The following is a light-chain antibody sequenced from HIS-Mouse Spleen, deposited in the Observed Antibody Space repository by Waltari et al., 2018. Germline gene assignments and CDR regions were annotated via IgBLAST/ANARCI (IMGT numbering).Light chain of an antibody. Sequence: QSALTQPPSASGSPGQSVTISCTGTSSDVGGYNHVYWYQQHPGKAPKLMIYEVSKRPSGVPDRFSGSKSGNTASLTVSGLQAEDEADYYCSSYAGSNIYVFGTGTKVTVL. V-gene: IGLV2-8*01. CDR3: SSYAGSNIYV. CDR1: SSDVGGYNH. CDR2: EVS. J-gene: IGLJ1*01.